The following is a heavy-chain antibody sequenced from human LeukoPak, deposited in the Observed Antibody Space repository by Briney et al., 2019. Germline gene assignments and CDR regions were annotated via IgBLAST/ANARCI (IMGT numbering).Heavy chain of an antibody. D-gene: IGHD6-19*01. V-gene: IGHV1-24*01. CDR1: GYTFTGYY. CDR3: ATLRWRGWPGPFDY. Sequence: GASVKVSCKASGYTFTGYYMHWVRQAPGKGLEWMGGFDPEDGETIYAQKFQGRVTMTEDTSTDTAYMELSSLRSEDTAVYYCATLRWRGWPGPFDYWGQGTLVTVSS. J-gene: IGHJ4*02. CDR2: FDPEDGET.